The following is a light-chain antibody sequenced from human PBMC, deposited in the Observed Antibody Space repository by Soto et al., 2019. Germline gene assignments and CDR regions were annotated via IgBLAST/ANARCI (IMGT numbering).Light chain of an antibody. CDR2: AAS. CDR3: QQYGYSPIS. V-gene: IGKV3-20*01. Sequence: IVLTKSPATLSLTQRERATLSCRASQRVSSSHLAWYQHKPGQAPRLLIYAASSRATGSPDRFSGGGSGTDFALTISCLEPKDFAVYYCQQYGYSPISFAEGTRLENK. CDR1: QRVSSSH. J-gene: IGKJ5*01.